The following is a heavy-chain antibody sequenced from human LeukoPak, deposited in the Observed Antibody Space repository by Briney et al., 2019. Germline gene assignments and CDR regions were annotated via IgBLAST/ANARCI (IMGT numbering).Heavy chain of an antibody. CDR1: GFSVTNNY. CDR2: FYAGGAT. D-gene: IGHD5-24*01. J-gene: IGHJ4*02. V-gene: IGHV3-53*01. Sequence: GGSLRLSCAVSGFSVTNNYMSWVRQAPGKGLEWVSVFYAGGATYYADSVKGRFTISRDNSENTLYLQMKSLRAEDTAVYYCASGDGYNFFDYWGQGTLVTVSS. CDR3: ASGDGYNFFDY.